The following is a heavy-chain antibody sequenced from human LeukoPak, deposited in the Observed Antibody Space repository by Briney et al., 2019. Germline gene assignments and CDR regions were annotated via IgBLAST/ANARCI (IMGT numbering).Heavy chain of an antibody. CDR1: GYTFTSYG. CDR3: ARARGEYSSSLDYYYYGRDG. V-gene: IGHV1-18*01. D-gene: IGHD6-13*01. CDR2: ISAYNGNT. J-gene: IGHJ6*01. Sequence: ASVNVSCKASGYTFTSYGIRWVRQAPGQGLEWMGWISAYNGNTNYAQKLQGRVTMTTDTSTSTAYMELRSLRSDDPAVYYCARARGEYSSSLDYYYYGRDGRRQPSTVTVSS.